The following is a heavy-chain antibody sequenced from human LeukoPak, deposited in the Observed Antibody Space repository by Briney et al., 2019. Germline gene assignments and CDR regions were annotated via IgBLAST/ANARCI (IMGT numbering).Heavy chain of an antibody. CDR2: IYYSGST. Sequence: SETLSLTCTVSGGSISISSYYWGWLRPPPGKGLELIGSIYYSGSTYSNPSLKSRVTISVDTSKNLFSLKLSSVAAADTAVDCGARGGTPYGMDVWGQGTTVTVSS. CDR3: ARGGTPYGMDV. CDR1: GGSISISSYY. D-gene: IGHD3-16*01. J-gene: IGHJ6*02. V-gene: IGHV4-39*07.